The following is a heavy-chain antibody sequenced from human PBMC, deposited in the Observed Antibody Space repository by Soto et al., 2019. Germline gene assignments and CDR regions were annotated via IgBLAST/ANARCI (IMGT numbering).Heavy chain of an antibody. D-gene: IGHD1-20*01. CDR2: IWYDGSNK. V-gene: IGHV3-33*01. J-gene: IGHJ4*02. CDR1: GFTFSSYG. CDR3: AREGYDYYFDY. Sequence: GGSLRLSCAASGFTFSSYGMHWVRQAPGKGLEWVAVIWYDGSNKYYADSVKGRFTISRDNSKNTLYLQMNSLRAGDTAVYYCAREGYDYYFDYWGQGTLVTVSS.